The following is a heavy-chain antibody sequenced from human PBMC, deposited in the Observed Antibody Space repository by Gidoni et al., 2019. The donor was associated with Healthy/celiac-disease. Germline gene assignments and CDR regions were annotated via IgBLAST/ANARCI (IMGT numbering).Heavy chain of an antibody. CDR3: AKDGANNDYGDDEPNCAY. CDR2: ISWDGGST. V-gene: IGHV3-43*01. D-gene: IGHD4-17*01. CDR1: GFTFDYST. J-gene: IGHJ4*02. Sequence: EVQLVESGGVVVQPGGSLRLSCAASGFTFDYSTMHWVRPAPGKGLEWVSLISWDGGSTDYADSVKGRFTISRDNSEDSLYLQRNSLRTEDTAWYYCAKDGANNDYGDDEPNCAYWGQGTLVTVSS.